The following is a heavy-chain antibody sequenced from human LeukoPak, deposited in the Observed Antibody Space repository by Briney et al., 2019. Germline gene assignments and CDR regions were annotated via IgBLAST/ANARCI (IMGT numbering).Heavy chain of an antibody. J-gene: IGHJ3*01. Sequence: GGSLRLSCAASGFTFSSYWMSWVRQAPGKGLEWVAKIKQDGSEKYYVDSVKGRFIISRDNAKNSLYLQMNSLRAEDTAVYYCARDAPSTSSSTSFDAFDVWGQGTMVTVSS. D-gene: IGHD2-2*01. CDR3: ARDAPSTSSSTSFDAFDV. CDR2: IKQDGSEK. V-gene: IGHV3-7*04. CDR1: GFTFSSYW.